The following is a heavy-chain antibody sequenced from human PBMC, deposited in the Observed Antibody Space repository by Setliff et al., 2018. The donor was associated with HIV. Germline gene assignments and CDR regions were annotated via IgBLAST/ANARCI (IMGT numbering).Heavy chain of an antibody. Sequence: GGSLRLSCEASGFTLTKYTMNWVRQAPGKGLEWVSYISSSGTTTYYADSVKGRFTISRDKAKNSVLLQMNSLRVEDTAVYFCAAQGVLWGQGTQVTVSS. CDR2: ISSSGTTT. CDR1: GFTLTKYT. CDR3: AAQGVL. V-gene: IGHV3-48*01. J-gene: IGHJ4*02.